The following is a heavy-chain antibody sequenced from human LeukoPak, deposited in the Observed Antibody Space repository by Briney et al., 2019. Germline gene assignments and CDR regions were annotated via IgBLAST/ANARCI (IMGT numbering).Heavy chain of an antibody. D-gene: IGHD3-9*01. J-gene: IGHJ4*02. CDR2: IYYSGST. CDR3: ARAHYDILTGYYYIDY. CDR1: GGSISSGGYY. Sequence: PSQTLSLTCTVSGGSISSGGYYWSWIRQHPGKGLEWIGYIYYSGSTNYNPSLKSRVSISVDTSKNQFSLKLSSVTAADTAVYYCARAHYDILTGYYYIDYWGQGTLVTVSS. V-gene: IGHV4-31*03.